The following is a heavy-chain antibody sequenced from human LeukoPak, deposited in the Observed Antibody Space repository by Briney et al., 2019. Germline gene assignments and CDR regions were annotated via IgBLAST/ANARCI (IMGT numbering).Heavy chain of an antibody. V-gene: IGHV3-23*01. CDR3: AKARRSTGWTYNDY. D-gene: IGHD6-19*01. J-gene: IGHJ4*02. CDR2: IDAGGGTT. CDR1: GFTFTNYA. Sequence: GGSLKLSCEASGFTFTNYAMSWVRQASGKGLEWVSAIDAGGGTTFYAHSVKGRFTNSRDNAKNTVYLQVNSLRAEETAVYDCAKARRSTGWTYNDYWGQGTLVTVSS.